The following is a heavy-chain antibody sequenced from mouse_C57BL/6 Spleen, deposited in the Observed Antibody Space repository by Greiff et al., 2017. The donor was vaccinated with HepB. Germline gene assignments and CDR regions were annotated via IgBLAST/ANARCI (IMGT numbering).Heavy chain of an antibody. CDR3: ARSKYYGSSLAWFAY. V-gene: IGHV1-18*01. Sequence: EVKLQQSGPELVKPGASVKIPCKASGYTFTDYNMDWVKQSHGKSLEWIGDINPNNGGTIYNQKFKGKATLTVDKSSSTAYMELRSLTSEDTAVYYCARSKYYGSSLAWFAYWGQGTLVTVSA. CDR1: GYTFTDYN. CDR2: INPNNGGT. J-gene: IGHJ3*01. D-gene: IGHD1-1*01.